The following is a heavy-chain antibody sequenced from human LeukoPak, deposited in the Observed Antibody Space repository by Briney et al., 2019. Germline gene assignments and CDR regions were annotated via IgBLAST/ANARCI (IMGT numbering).Heavy chain of an antibody. CDR1: GYTFTGNY. V-gene: IGHV1-2*02. J-gene: IGHJ4*02. D-gene: IGHD3-16*01. Sequence: GASVKVSCKASGYTFTGNYIHWVREAPGQGLEWMGWINPSSGDTGYAQKFQGRVTMTRDTSISTAYMELSRLRSDDTAVYYCARDLTRGGDYWGQGTLVTVSS. CDR3: ARDLTRGGDY. CDR2: INPSSGDT.